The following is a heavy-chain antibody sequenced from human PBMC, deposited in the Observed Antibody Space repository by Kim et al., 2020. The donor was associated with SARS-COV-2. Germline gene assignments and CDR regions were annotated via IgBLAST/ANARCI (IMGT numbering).Heavy chain of an antibody. CDR2: LAPRGRPL. J-gene: IGHJ3*02. CDR3: ARDDYGGNSFVDALDI. Sequence: GGSLRLSCAASGFTFRSSALTWVRPAPGPGLAWVSSLAPRGRPLYSADSVKGRFTISCDNAKNSLYLQMNSLRAEDTAIYYCARDDYGGNSFVDALDIWGQGPMVTVSS. CDR1: GFTFRSSA. V-gene: IGHV3-48*03. D-gene: IGHD4-17*01.